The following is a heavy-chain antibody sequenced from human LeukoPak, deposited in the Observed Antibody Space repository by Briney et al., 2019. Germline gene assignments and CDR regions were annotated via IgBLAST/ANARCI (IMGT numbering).Heavy chain of an antibody. D-gene: IGHD2-2*01. CDR2: IHSSGTT. Sequence: SETLSLTCTVSGGSFSGYYWSWIWKPPGKGLEWIGDIHSSGTTNYNPSLKSRVTISVDTSKNRFSLRLGPVTAADTAVYYCARRSRTSWAFDIWGQGTMVTVSS. CDR1: GGSFSGYY. J-gene: IGHJ3*02. V-gene: IGHV4-4*09. CDR3: ARRSRTSWAFDI.